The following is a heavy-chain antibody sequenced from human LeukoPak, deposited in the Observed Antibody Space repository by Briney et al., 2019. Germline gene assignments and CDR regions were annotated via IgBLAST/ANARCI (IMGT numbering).Heavy chain of an antibody. J-gene: IGHJ1*01. Sequence: ASVTLSCKASGYTFINYYMHWVRQAPGQGLEWMGIINPGGARTNYAQKLKGRVTITRETSTSTVYMELSSLRSEDTAVYYCARDESSSILWWWGQGTLVTVPS. D-gene: IGHD2-21*01. CDR3: ARDESSSILWW. CDR2: INPGGART. V-gene: IGHV1-46*04. CDR1: GYTFINYY.